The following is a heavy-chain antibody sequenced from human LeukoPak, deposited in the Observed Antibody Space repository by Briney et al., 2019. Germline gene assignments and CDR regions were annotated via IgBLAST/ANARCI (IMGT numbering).Heavy chain of an antibody. CDR3: AGNLPVPGTLEGNFFDS. Sequence: SETLSLTCTVSGGSISSGDYYWSWIRQPPGKGLEWIGYIFYSGNTYYNPSLKSRVTMSVDRSRNHFSLSLNSVTAADTAVYYCAGNLPVPGTLEGNFFDSWGQGTLVTVSS. CDR2: IFYSGNT. CDR1: GGSISSGDYY. V-gene: IGHV4-30-4*01. J-gene: IGHJ4*02. D-gene: IGHD6-19*01.